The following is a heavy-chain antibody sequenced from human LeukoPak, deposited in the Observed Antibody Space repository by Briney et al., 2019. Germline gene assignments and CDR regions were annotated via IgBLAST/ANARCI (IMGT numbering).Heavy chain of an antibody. D-gene: IGHD6-6*01. CDR3: ATVVDGYFDY. J-gene: IGHJ4*02. CDR2: IYYSGST. V-gene: IGHV4-39*07. Sequence: PSETLSLTCTVSGGSISSSSYYWGWIRQPPGKGLEWIGSIYYSGSTYYNPSLKSRVTISVDTSKNQFSLKLSSVTAADTAVYYCATVVDGYFDYWGQGTLVTVSS. CDR1: GGSISSSSYY.